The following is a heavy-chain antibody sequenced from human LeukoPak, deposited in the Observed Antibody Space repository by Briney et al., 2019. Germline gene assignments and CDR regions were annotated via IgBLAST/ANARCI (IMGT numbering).Heavy chain of an antibody. CDR3: ARASYSGSWFDP. V-gene: IGHV4-59*01. CDR2: IYYSGST. D-gene: IGHD6-13*01. J-gene: IGHJ5*02. Sequence: PSETLSLTCTVSGGSISSYYWSWIRQPPGKGLEWIGYIYYSGSTNYNPSLKSRVTKSVDTSKNQFSLKLSSVTAADTAVYYCARASYSGSWFDPWGQGTLVTVSS. CDR1: GGSISSYY.